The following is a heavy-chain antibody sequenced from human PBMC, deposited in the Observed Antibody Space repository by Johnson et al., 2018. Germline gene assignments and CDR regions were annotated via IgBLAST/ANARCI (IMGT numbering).Heavy chain of an antibody. CDR2: IYYSGST. CDR3: ARDEYYYDSSGYYRHYGMDV. Sequence: QVQLQESGPGLVKPSETLSLTCTVSGGSISSYYWSWIRQPPGKGLEWIGYIYYSGSTNYNPSLTSRVTISVDTSKNQFSLKLSSVTAADTAVYYCARDEYYYDSSGYYRHYGMDVWGQGTTVTVSS. D-gene: IGHD3-22*01. V-gene: IGHV4-59*01. J-gene: IGHJ6*02. CDR1: GGSISSYY.